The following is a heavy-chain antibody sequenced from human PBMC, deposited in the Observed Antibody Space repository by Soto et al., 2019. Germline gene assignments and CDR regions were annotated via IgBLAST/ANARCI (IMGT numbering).Heavy chain of an antibody. CDR2: IYYSGST. J-gene: IGHJ4*02. Sequence: QLQLQESGPGLVKPSQTLSLTCTVSGGSISSGGYYWSWIRQHPCKGLEWIGYIYYSGSTYYNPSLKRRVTISVDTSKNQFSLKLSSVTAADTAVYYCATRFLEDYGDLSFDYWGQGTLVTVSS. D-gene: IGHD4-17*01. V-gene: IGHV4-31*03. CDR1: GGSISSGGYY. CDR3: ATRFLEDYGDLSFDY.